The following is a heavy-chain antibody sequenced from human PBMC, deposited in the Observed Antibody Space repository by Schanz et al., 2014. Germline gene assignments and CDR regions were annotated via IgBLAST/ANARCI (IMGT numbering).Heavy chain of an antibody. J-gene: IGHJ5*02. Sequence: QVQLVQSGAEVKKPGASVKVSCKASGYTFAVYYIHWVRQAPGQGLEFMGWINPNSGDTEYGQQFEGRVTLTRDTSISTAYMELSSLTSDDTAVYYCARELCSSTTCYVRCDPWGQGTLVTVSS. CDR2: INPNSGDT. D-gene: IGHD2-2*01. CDR3: ARELCSSTTCYVRCDP. CDR1: GYTFAVYY. V-gene: IGHV1-2*02.